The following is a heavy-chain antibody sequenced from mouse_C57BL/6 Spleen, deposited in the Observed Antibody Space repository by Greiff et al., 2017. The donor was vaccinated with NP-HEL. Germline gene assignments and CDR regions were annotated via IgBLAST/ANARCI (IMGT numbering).Heavy chain of an antibody. D-gene: IGHD1-1*01. CDR3: ARSYYGSWYFDV. V-gene: IGHV1-50*01. CDR1: GYTFTSYW. J-gene: IGHJ1*03. CDR2: IDPSDSYT. Sequence: QVQLQQPGAELVKPGASVKLSCKASGYTFTSYWMQWVKQRPGQGLEWIGEIDPSDSYTNYNQKFKGKATLTVDTSSSTAYMELHSLTSEDSAVYFCARSYYGSWYFDVWGTGTTVTVSS.